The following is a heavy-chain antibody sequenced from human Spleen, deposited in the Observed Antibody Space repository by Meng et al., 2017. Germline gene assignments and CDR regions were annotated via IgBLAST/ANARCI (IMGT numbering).Heavy chain of an antibody. CDR2: INHSGSA. J-gene: IGHJ4*02. Sequence: GSLRLSCAVDGGFFSGYYWSWIRQPPGKGLEWIGEINHSGSASYNPSLKSRVTISVDTSKNQFSLKLSSVTAADTAVYYCARVRGPISRSYFDYWGQGTLVTVSS. CDR3: ARVRGPISRSYFDY. CDR1: GGFFSGYY. D-gene: IGHD3-10*01. V-gene: IGHV4-34*01.